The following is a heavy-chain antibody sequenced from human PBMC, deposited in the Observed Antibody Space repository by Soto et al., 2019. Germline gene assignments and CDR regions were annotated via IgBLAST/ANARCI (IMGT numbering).Heavy chain of an antibody. CDR1: GGSISNYY. CDR3: ARGQLRFLEWLAGVYYYYMDV. CDR2: IYYSGST. V-gene: IGHV4-59*01. J-gene: IGHJ6*03. D-gene: IGHD3-3*01. Sequence: SETLSLTCTVSGGSISNYYWSWIRQPPGKGLEWIGYIYYSGSTNYNPSLKSRVTISVDTSKNQFSLKLSSVTAADTAVYYCARGQLRFLEWLAGVYYYYMDVWGKGTTVTVSS.